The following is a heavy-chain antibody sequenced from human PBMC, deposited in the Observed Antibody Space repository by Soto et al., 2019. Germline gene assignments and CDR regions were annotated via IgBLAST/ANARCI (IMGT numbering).Heavy chain of an antibody. J-gene: IGHJ4*02. Sequence: EVQLLESGGGLVQPGGSLRLSCAASGFTFSSYAMSWVRQAPGKGLQWVSGISGSGGSTYYADSVKGRFTISRDNSKNTLFLQLNSLRAEDTAIYYCAKNTFFDSWGQGTLVTVSS. CDR1: GFTFSSYA. V-gene: IGHV3-23*01. CDR2: ISGSGGST. CDR3: AKNTFFDS.